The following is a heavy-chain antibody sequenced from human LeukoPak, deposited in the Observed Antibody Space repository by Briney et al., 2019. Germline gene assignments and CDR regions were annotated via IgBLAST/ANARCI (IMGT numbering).Heavy chain of an antibody. Sequence: ASVKVSCKASGCTFTGYYMHWVRQAPGQGLEWMGWINPNSGGTNYAQKFQGRVTMTRDTSISTAYMELSRLRSDDTAVYYCARRPKLTRYDSSGYYYGWFDPWGQGTLVTVSS. D-gene: IGHD3-22*01. CDR3: ARRPKLTRYDSSGYYYGWFDP. V-gene: IGHV1-2*02. J-gene: IGHJ5*02. CDR1: GCTFTGYY. CDR2: INPNSGGT.